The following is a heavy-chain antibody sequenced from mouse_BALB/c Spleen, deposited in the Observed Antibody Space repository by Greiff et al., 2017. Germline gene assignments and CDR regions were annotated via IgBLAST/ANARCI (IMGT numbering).Heavy chain of an antibody. J-gene: IGHJ4*01. V-gene: IGHV1S81*02. CDR1: GYTFTSYW. Sequence: QVQLQQPGAELVKPGASVKLSCKASGYTFTSYWMHWVKQRPGQGLEWIGEINPSNGRTNYNQKFKDKATLTVDKSSSTAYMQLSSPTSEDSAVYYCTRSVGNYYAMDYWGQGTSVTVSS. CDR3: TRSVGNYYAMDY. D-gene: IGHD2-1*01. CDR2: INPSNGRT.